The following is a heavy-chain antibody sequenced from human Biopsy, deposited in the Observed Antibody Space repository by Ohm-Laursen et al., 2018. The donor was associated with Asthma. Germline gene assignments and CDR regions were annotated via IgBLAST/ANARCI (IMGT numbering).Heavy chain of an antibody. CDR3: ARRGITGTTLDY. CDR1: GDTSTRYY. Sequence: ASRKASGDTSTRYYIHWGRQAPGQGVGWMGRIYPSGGSTSYAQKSQGRVTMTRDTSTSTVYMELSSLRSEGTSVYYWARRGITGTTLDYWGQGTLVTVSS. J-gene: IGHJ4*02. CDR2: IYPSGGST. D-gene: IGHD1-7*01. V-gene: IGHV1-46*01.